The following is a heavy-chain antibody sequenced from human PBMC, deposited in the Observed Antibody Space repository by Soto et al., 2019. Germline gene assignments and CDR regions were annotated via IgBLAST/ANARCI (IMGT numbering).Heavy chain of an antibody. CDR2: IYYSGRT. CDR3: AREYGGYVRYYSYMDV. Sequence: QVQLQESGPGLVKPSETLSLTCTVSGGSISSYYWSWIRQPPGKGLEWIGYIYYSGRTNYNPSLKSRVTISVDTSKNQFSLKLSSVTAADTAVYYCAREYGGYVRYYSYMDVWGKGTTVTVSS. CDR1: GGSISSYY. V-gene: IGHV4-59*01. D-gene: IGHD5-12*01. J-gene: IGHJ6*03.